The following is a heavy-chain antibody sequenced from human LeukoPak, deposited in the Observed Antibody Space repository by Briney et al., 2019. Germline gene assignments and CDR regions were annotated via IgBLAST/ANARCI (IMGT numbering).Heavy chain of an antibody. Sequence: PSETLSLTCTVSGYSISSGYYWGWIRQPPGKGLEWIGSIYHSGSTYYNPSLKSRVTISVDTSKNQFSLKLSSVTAADTAVYYCARGGGSSGYYYRYFVYWGQGTLVTVSS. CDR2: IYHSGST. CDR3: ARGGGSSGYYYRYFVY. V-gene: IGHV4-38-2*02. CDR1: GYSISSGYY. D-gene: IGHD3-22*01. J-gene: IGHJ4*02.